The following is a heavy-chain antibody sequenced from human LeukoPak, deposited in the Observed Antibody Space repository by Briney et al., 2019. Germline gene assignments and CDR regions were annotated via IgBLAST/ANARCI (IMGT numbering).Heavy chain of an antibody. D-gene: IGHD3-22*01. CDR2: ISSSGSTI. Sequence: PGGSLRLSCAASGFTFSDYYMSWIRQAPGKGLEWVSYISSSGSTIYYADSVKGRFTISRDNAKNSLYLQMNSLRAEDTALYYCARCSSGYYGDYYFDYWGQGTLVAVSS. CDR1: GFTFSDYY. V-gene: IGHV3-11*01. J-gene: IGHJ4*02. CDR3: ARCSSGYYGDYYFDY.